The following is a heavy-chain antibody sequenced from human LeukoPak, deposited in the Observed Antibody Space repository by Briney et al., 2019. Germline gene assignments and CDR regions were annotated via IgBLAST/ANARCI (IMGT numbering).Heavy chain of an antibody. CDR1: GYTFTSYG. CDR2: ISAYNGNT. J-gene: IGHJ6*02. CDR3: ASDYYYDSSGPSPYGMDV. Sequence: ASVKVSCKASGYTFTSYGISWVRQAPGQGLEWMGRISAYNGNTNYAQKLQGRVTMTTDTSTSTAYMELRSLRSDDTAVCYCASDYYYDSSGPSPYGMDVWGQGTTVTVSS. V-gene: IGHV1-18*01. D-gene: IGHD3-22*01.